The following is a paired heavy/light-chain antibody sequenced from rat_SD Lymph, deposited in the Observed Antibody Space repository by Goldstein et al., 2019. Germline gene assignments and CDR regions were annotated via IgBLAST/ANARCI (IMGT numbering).Light chain of an antibody. CDR1: QNINNY. CDR2: NTN. V-gene: IGKV22S2*01. Sequence: IQLTQSPSLLSASVGDRVTLSCKGSQNINNYLAWYQQKLGEAPKLLIYNTNSLQTGIPSRFSGSGSGTDYTLTISSLQPEDVATYFCYQYNNGNTFGAGTKLELK. CDR3: YQYNNGNT. J-gene: IGKJ2-1*01.
Heavy chain of an antibody. J-gene: IGHJ2*01. CDR3: ARTYYYSSYPDYFDY. CDR1: GYTFTSYY. CDR2: IGPGSGDT. D-gene: IGHD1-2*01. V-gene: IGHV1-32*01. Sequence: QVQLQQSGAELVKPGSSVKMSCKASGYTFTSYYIYWIKQRPGQGLEWIGRIGPGSGDTNYNEKFKGKATFTVDKSSSTAYMQLSSLTPEDTAVYYCARTYYYSSYPDYFDYWGQGVMVTVSS.